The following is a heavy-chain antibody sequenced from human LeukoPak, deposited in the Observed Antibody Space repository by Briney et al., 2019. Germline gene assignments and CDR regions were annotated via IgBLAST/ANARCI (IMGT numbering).Heavy chain of an antibody. Sequence: SETLSLTCTVSDDSITIYYWSWIRQPPGKGLEWIGYIDHTGITNYNPSLNSRVTISRDTSKNHFSLELSSATAADTAVYYCARGYYDILTGYYIFDAFDIWGQGTMVTVSS. CDR2: IDHTGIT. V-gene: IGHV4-59*08. CDR3: ARGYYDILTGYYIFDAFDI. J-gene: IGHJ3*02. CDR1: DDSITIYY. D-gene: IGHD3-9*01.